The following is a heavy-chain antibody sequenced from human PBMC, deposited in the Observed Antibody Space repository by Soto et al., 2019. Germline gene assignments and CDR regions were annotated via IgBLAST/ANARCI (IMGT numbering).Heavy chain of an antibody. CDR1: GFTFNNYA. V-gene: IGHV3-23*01. CDR3: TRGPRPTSVGTGAY. J-gene: IGHJ4*02. D-gene: IGHD3-10*01. Sequence: EVQLLESGGGFVQPGGSMRLSCVASGFTFNNYAMNWVRQAPGKGPEWVSVMSGSGGSTFYADSVRGRFTTSRDTSKHTVYLQMNTLTAEDTAVYYCTRGPRPTSVGTGAYWGQGTLVTVSS. CDR2: MSGSGGST.